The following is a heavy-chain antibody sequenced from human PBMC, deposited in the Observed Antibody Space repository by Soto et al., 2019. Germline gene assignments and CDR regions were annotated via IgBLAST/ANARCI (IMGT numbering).Heavy chain of an antibody. CDR1: GFTFSSYA. J-gene: IGHJ4*02. V-gene: IGHV3-30-3*01. CDR3: ARDSGGYGYGYSDD. D-gene: IGHD5-18*01. Sequence: QVQLVESGGGVVQPGRSLRLSCAASGFTFSSYAMHWVRQAPGKGLEWVAVISYDGSNNADSVKGRFTISRDNSKNTLYRQMNRLLAAAPAVYYCARDSGGYGYGYSDDWGQGTLVTVSS. CDR2: ISYDGSN.